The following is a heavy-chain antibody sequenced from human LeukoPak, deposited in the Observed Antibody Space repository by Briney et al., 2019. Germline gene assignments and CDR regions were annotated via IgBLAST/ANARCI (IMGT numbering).Heavy chain of an antibody. Sequence: TSETLSLTCAVYGGSFSGYYWSWIRQPPGKGLEWIGEISHSGSTNYNPSLKSRVTISVDTSKNQFSLKLSSVTAADTAVYYCARDRSSRSGWYYWGQGTLVTVSS. CDR1: GGSFSGYY. CDR3: ARDRSSRSGWYY. D-gene: IGHD6-19*01. CDR2: ISHSGST. J-gene: IGHJ4*02. V-gene: IGHV4-34*01.